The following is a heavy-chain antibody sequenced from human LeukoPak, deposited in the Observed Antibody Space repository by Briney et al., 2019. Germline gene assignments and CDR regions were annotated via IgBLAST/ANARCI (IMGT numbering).Heavy chain of an antibody. D-gene: IGHD6-19*01. V-gene: IGHV1-2*02. CDR3: AREVQGIAVAGRWGNAFDI. CDR2: INPNSGGT. J-gene: IGHJ3*02. CDR1: GYTFTGYY. Sequence: ASVKVSCKTSGYTFTGYYMHWVRQAPGQGLEWMGWINPNSGGTNYAQKFQGRVTMTRDTSTSTAYMELSRLRSDDTAVYYCAREVQGIAVAGRWGNAFDIWGQGTMVTVSS.